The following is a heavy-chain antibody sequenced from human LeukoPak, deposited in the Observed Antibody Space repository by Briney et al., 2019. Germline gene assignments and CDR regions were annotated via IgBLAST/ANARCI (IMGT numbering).Heavy chain of an antibody. V-gene: IGHV3-30-3*01. CDR2: ISYDGSNE. J-gene: IGHJ3*02. CDR1: GFTFSSYA. D-gene: IGHD1-26*01. Sequence: PGGSLRLSCAASGFTFSSYAMHWVRQAPGKGLEWVAVISYDGSNEYYADSVKGRFTISRDNSKNTLYLQMNSLRAEDTAVYYCARDRVGATDGDAFDIWGQGTMVTASS. CDR3: ARDRVGATDGDAFDI.